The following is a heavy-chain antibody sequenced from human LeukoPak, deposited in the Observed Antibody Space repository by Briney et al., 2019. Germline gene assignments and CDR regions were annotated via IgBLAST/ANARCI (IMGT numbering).Heavy chain of an antibody. CDR2: IYTIGTT. CDR1: GDSISNSNFY. D-gene: IGHD6-19*01. CDR3: ARASSGWYGLFDY. J-gene: IGHJ4*02. V-gene: IGHV4-61*02. Sequence: SQTLSLTCSVSGDSISNSNFYWSWIRQPAGKGLEWIGRIYTIGTTTYNPSLGGRVTISLDAPGNQVSLKLTSVTAADTAVYYCARASSGWYGLFDYWGQGTLVTVSS.